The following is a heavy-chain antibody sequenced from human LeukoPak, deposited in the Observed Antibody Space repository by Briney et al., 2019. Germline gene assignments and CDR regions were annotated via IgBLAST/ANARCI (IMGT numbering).Heavy chain of an antibody. Sequence: PGGSLRLSCAASGFTFRNYGMHWVRQAPGKGLEWVAVIWYDGSQKYYADSAKGRFTISRDNSKNTLYLQMDSLRGEDTAVYYCARQGASWELSYWGQGTLVTVSS. V-gene: IGHV3-33*01. CDR3: ARQGASWELSY. CDR1: GFTFRNYG. D-gene: IGHD3-16*02. CDR2: IWYDGSQK. J-gene: IGHJ4*02.